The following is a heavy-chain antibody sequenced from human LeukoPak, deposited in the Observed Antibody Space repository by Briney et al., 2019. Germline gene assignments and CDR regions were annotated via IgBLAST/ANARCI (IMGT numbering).Heavy chain of an antibody. CDR2: ISGSGGST. D-gene: IGHD3-3*01. V-gene: IGHV3-23*01. CDR3: AKEREYDFWSGYLY. J-gene: IGHJ4*02. CDR1: GFTFNTYA. Sequence: GGSLRLSCAASGFTFNTYAMSWVRQAPGKGMEWVSGISGSGGSTIYADSVKGRLTISRDNSKKTLYLQMNSLRGEDTAVYYCAKEREYDFWSGYLYWGQGTLVTVSS.